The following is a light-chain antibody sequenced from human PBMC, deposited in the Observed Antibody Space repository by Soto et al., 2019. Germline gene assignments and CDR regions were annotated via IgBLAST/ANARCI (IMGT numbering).Light chain of an antibody. J-gene: IGKJ2*01. CDR1: QRIRTS. CDR2: DAS. Sequence: DVQMTQSPSSLSASVGDRVTITCRASQRIRTSLNWYQQKPGKAPKVLIYDASSLQSEVPSRFSGSASVTDVTLAISNLQPEDFAAYYCQQSYSVPPTFGQGTKLEI. V-gene: IGKV1-39*01. CDR3: QQSYSVPPT.